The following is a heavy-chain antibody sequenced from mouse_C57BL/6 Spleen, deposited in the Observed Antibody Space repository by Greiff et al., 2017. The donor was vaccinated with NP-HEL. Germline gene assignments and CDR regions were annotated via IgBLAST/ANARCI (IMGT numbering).Heavy chain of an antibody. CDR3: AREEDGYLYAMDY. CDR2: ISYDGSN. D-gene: IGHD2-3*01. J-gene: IGHJ4*01. V-gene: IGHV3-6*01. CDR1: GYSITSGYY. Sequence: EVKLQESGPGLVKPSQSLSLTCSVTGYSITSGYYWNWIRQFPGNKLEWMGYISYDGSNNYNPSLKNRISITRDTSKNQFFLKLNSVTTEDTATYYCAREEDGYLYAMDYWGQGTSVTVSS.